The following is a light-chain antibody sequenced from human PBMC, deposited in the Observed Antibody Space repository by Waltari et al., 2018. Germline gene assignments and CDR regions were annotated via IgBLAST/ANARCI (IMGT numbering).Light chain of an antibody. Sequence: DIQMTQFPSAVSASVGDRVTITCRASQDISNYLAWFQQKPGKAPKRLIFAASSLQSGVPSRFSGSGSATEFTLTISSMQPEDFGTYYCLQDNTYPWTFGQGTRVEI. V-gene: IGKV1-17*03. CDR1: QDISNY. J-gene: IGKJ1*01. CDR2: AAS. CDR3: LQDNTYPWT.